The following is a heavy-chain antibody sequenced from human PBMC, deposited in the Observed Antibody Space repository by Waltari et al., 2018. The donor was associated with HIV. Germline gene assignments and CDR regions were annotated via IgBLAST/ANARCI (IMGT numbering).Heavy chain of an antibody. D-gene: IGHD3-3*01. CDR3: ARRTIFGVVNYGMDV. CDR2: IYYSGST. CDR1: GGSISRSSYY. Sequence: QLQLQESGPGLVKPSETLSLTCTVSGGSISRSSYYWGWIRQPPGKGLEWIGSIYYSGSTYYNPSLKSRVTISVDTSKNQFSLKLSSVTAADTAVYYCARRTIFGVVNYGMDVWGQGTTVTVSS. J-gene: IGHJ6*02. V-gene: IGHV4-39*07.